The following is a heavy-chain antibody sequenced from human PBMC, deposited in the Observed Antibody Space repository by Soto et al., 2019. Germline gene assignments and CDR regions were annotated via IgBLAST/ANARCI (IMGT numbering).Heavy chain of an antibody. Sequence: EVQLVESGGVVVQPGGSLRLSCAASGFTFSSYEMNWVRQAPGKGLEWVSYISSSGSTIYYADSVKGRFTISRDNAKNSLYLQMNSLRAEDTAVYYCARSFIRFPPFGWGQGTLVTVSS. CDR1: GFTFSSYE. D-gene: IGHD2-21*01. J-gene: IGHJ4*02. CDR2: ISSSGSTI. CDR3: ARSFIRFPPFG. V-gene: IGHV3-48*03.